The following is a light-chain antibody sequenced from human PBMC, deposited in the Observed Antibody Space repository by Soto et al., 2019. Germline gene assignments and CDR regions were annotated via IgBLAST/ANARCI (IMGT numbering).Light chain of an antibody. Sequence: EIVVTQSPGTLSLSPGERATLSCRASQSVSSNYLAWYQQKPGQAPRLLIYGASSRASDIPDRFSGSGSGTDFTLIISRLEPEDFAMYYCQQYYSTPFTFGTGTKVDGK. CDR1: QSVSSNY. CDR3: QQYYSTPFT. J-gene: IGKJ3*01. V-gene: IGKV3-20*01. CDR2: GAS.